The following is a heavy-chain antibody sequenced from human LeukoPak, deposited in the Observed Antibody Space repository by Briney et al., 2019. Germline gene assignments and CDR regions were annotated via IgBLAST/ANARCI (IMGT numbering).Heavy chain of an antibody. CDR2: INHSGST. V-gene: IGHV4-34*01. CDR1: GGSFSGYY. Sequence: NTSETLSLTCAVYGGSFSGYYWSWIRQPPGKGLEWIGEINHSGSTNYNPSLKSRVTISVDTSKNQFSLKLSSVTAADTAVYYCARVDYDLYFDYWGQGTLVTVSS. J-gene: IGHJ4*02. CDR3: ARVDYDLYFDY. D-gene: IGHD4-17*01.